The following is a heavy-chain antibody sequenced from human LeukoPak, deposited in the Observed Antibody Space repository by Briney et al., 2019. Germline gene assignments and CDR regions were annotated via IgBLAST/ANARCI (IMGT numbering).Heavy chain of an antibody. CDR3: AKGPYDFWSCHYMSYYYYMDV. J-gene: IGHJ6*03. V-gene: IGHV3-30*02. D-gene: IGHD3-3*01. CDR1: GFTFSSYG. CDR2: IRYDGSNK. Sequence: PGGSLRLSCAASGFTFSSYGMHWVRQAPGKGLEWVAFIRYDGSNKYYADSVKGRFTISRDNSKNTLYLQMNSLRAEDTAVYYCAKGPYDFWSCHYMSYYYYMDVWGKGTTVTVSS.